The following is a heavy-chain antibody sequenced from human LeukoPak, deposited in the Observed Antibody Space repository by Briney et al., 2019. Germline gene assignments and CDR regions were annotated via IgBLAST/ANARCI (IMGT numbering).Heavy chain of an antibody. Sequence: GGSLRLSCAASGFTFSSYAMSWVRQAPGKGLEWVSAISGSGSSTYYADSVKGRFAISRDKSKNTLYLQMNSLRAEDTAVYFCAKQDPLEGYNWFDPWGQGTLVTVSS. CDR1: GFTFSSYA. D-gene: IGHD5-24*01. CDR2: ISGSGSST. J-gene: IGHJ5*02. V-gene: IGHV3-23*01. CDR3: AKQDPLEGYNWFDP.